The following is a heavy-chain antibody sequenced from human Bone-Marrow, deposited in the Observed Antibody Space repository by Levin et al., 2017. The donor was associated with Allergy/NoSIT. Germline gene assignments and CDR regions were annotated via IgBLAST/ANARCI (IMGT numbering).Heavy chain of an antibody. CDR2: ISYDGSEK. Sequence: LSLTCATTGFIFSSYAMHWVRQTPGKGLEWLAVISYDGSEKLSADSVKDRITISRDNSKNTLFLDVVRLRPEDTAVYYCATSGYSSTWHLEYWGQGSLVTVS. CDR1: GFIFSSYA. J-gene: IGHJ4*02. V-gene: IGHV3-30-3*01. CDR3: ATSGYSSTWHLEY. D-gene: IGHD2-2*01.